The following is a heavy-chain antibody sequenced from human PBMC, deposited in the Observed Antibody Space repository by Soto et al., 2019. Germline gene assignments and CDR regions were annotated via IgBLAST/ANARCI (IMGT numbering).Heavy chain of an antibody. V-gene: IGHV1-69*05. CDR1: GGTFNSYA. CDR3: ARDLVNIAVAGTPAYYYYYYGMDV. Sequence: SVKVSCKTSGGTFNSYAISWVRQAPGQGLEWMGGIIPVFGEPTYAQEFQGRVTIATDKSTSTAYMELSSLRFEDTAVYYCARDLVNIAVAGTPAYYYYYYGMDVWGHGTLVTVSS. CDR2: IIPVFGEP. J-gene: IGHJ6*01. D-gene: IGHD6-19*01.